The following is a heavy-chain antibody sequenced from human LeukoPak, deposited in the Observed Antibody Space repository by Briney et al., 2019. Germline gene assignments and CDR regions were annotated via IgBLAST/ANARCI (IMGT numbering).Heavy chain of an antibody. CDR2: IKQDGGQI. CDR3: ARLGARQMLEY. Sequence: GGSLRLSCAASEFTFSSYWMSWVRQAPGKGLEWVANIKQDGGQIYYLESVKGRSTVSRDNAKNSLYLQMNSLRAEDTAVYYCARLGARQMLEYWGQGTLVTVSS. D-gene: IGHD4-17*01. CDR1: EFTFSSYW. J-gene: IGHJ4*02. V-gene: IGHV3-7*01.